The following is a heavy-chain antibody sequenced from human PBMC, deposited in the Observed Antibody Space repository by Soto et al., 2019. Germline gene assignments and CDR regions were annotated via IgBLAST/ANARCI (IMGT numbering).Heavy chain of an antibody. CDR2: IIPILGIA. CDR3: AKVPLRPYYFDY. CDR1: GGTFSSYT. D-gene: IGHD2-21*01. Sequence: ASVKVSCKASGGTFSSYTISWVRQAPGQGLEWMGRIIPILGIANYAQKFQGRVTITADKSTSTAYMELSSLRSEDTAVYYCAKVPLRPYYFDYWGLGALVTVSS. V-gene: IGHV1-69*02. J-gene: IGHJ4*02.